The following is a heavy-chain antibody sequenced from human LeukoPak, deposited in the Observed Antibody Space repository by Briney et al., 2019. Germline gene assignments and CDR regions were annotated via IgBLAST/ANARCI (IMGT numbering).Heavy chain of an antibody. V-gene: IGHV3-23*01. CDR3: AKNRGGSYYSGSDY. Sequence: GGSLRLSCAASGFTFSSYAMNWVRQAPGKGLEWVSAVRGSDAGTSYADSVKGRFTTSRDNSKNTLYLQMNSLRAEDTAVYYCAKNRGGSYYSGSDYWGQGTLVTVSS. CDR2: VRGSDAGT. D-gene: IGHD1-26*01. CDR1: GFTFSSYA. J-gene: IGHJ4*02.